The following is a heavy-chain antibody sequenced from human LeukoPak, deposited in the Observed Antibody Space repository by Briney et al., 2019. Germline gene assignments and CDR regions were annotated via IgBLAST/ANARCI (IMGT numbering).Heavy chain of an antibody. V-gene: IGHV3-21*01. D-gene: IGHD3-22*01. CDR1: GFTFSSYS. CDR3: ARDHDSSGYYDY. Sequence: GGSLRLSCAASGFTFSSYSMNWVRQAPGKGLEWVSSISSSSSYIYYADLVKGRFTISRDNAKNSLYLQMNSLRAEDTAVYYCARDHDSSGYYDYWGQGTLVTVSS. CDR2: ISSSSSYI. J-gene: IGHJ4*02.